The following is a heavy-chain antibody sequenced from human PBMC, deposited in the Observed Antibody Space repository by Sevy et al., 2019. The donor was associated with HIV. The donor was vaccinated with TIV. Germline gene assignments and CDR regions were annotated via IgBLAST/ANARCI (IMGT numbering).Heavy chain of an antibody. D-gene: IGHD3-22*01. J-gene: IGHJ6*02. CDR3: ASSDATSRCGYYYFAMDF. V-gene: IGHV3-48*02. CDR2: ISYTSTTI. Sequence: GGSLRLSCAVSGFTFNTYNMNWVRQAPGKGLEWVSYISYTSTTIYYADSVRGRFTISRDNAKNTLYLQMNSLRDEDTAVYYCASSDATSRCGYYYFAMDFWGQGTSVTVSS. CDR1: GFTFNTYN.